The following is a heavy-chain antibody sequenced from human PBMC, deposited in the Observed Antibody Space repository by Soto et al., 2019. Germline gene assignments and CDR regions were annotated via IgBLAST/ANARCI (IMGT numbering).Heavy chain of an antibody. CDR2: TYYRSKWYY. Sequence: PSQTLSLTCAITGDSVSSNSAGWSWVRQSPSRGREWLGRTYYRSKWYYEYAVSVRGRITINPDTSKNQYSLQLNSVTPEDTAVYFCETGDQYSGRIFDYWGQGTLGTAPQ. CDR1: GDSVSSNSAG. CDR3: ETGDQYSGRIFDY. J-gene: IGHJ4*01. V-gene: IGHV6-1*01. D-gene: IGHD1-26*01.